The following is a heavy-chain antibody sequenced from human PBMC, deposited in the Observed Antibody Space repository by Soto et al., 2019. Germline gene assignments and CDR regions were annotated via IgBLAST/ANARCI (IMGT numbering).Heavy chain of an antibody. V-gene: IGHV6-1*01. D-gene: IGHD1-7*01. CDR2: TYYRSKWYN. J-gene: IGHJ6*02. CDR1: GDSVSSNSAA. Sequence: PSQTLSLTCAISGDSVSSNSAAWNWIRQSPSRGLEWLGRTYYRSKWYNDYAVSVKSRITINPDTSKNQFSLQLNSVTPEDTAVYYCARATGTTHSSYYGMDVWGQGTTVTVSS. CDR3: ARATGTTHSSYYGMDV.